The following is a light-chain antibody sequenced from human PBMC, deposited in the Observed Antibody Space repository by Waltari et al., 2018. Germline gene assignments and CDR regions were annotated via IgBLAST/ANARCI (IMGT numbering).Light chain of an antibody. Sequence: DTQMTQSPSTLSASVGDRVPITCRASQSISIWLAWYQQRPGKAPKILSYKASSLESGVPSRFSGSGSGTEFTLTISSLQPDDFATYYCQHYNTYPFTFGPGTKVDIK. CDR3: QHYNTYPFT. J-gene: IGKJ3*01. V-gene: IGKV1-5*03. CDR2: KAS. CDR1: QSISIW.